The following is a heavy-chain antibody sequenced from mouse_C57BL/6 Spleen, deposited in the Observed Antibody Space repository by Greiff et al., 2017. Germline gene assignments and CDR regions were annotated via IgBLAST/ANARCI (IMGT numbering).Heavy chain of an antibody. D-gene: IGHD2-13*01. CDR1: GFSLTSYG. J-gene: IGHJ4*01. Sequence: VKLVESGPGLVAPSQSLSITCTVSGFSLTSYGVHWVRQPPGKGLEWLVVIWSDGSTTSTSALKSRLSISKDNSKSQVFVKMNSLQTDDTAMYYCARGGDPGDYYAMDYWGQGTSVTVSS. CDR2: IWSDGST. V-gene: IGHV2-6*03. CDR3: ARGGDPGDYYAMDY.